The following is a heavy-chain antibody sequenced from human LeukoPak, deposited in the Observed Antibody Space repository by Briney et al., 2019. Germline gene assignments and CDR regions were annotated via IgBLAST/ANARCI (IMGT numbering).Heavy chain of an antibody. V-gene: IGHV3-23*01. J-gene: IGHJ4*02. CDR1: GFTFSSYA. CDR3: SKGIALDSLSFPVDY. D-gene: IGHD3-9*01. Sequence: GGSLRLSCAASGFTFSSYAMRWVRQAPGKGLEWVSAISGSGGSTYYADSVRGRFTISRDNSKNTLYLQMNSLRAEDTAVYYCSKGIALDSLSFPVDYWGQGTLVAVSS. CDR2: ISGSGGST.